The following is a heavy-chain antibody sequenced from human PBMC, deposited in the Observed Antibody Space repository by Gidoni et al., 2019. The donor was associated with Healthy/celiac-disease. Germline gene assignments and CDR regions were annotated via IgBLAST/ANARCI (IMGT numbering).Heavy chain of an antibody. Sequence: EVQLVESGGGLVQPGRSLRLSCAASGFTFDDYAMHWVRQAPGKGLEWVSGISWNSGSIGYADSVKGRFTISRDNAKNSLYLQMNSLRAEDTALYYCAKDMTTVTTFIDYWGQGTLVTVSS. CDR1: GFTFDDYA. CDR3: AKDMTTVTTFIDY. CDR2: ISWNSGSI. D-gene: IGHD4-4*01. J-gene: IGHJ4*02. V-gene: IGHV3-9*01.